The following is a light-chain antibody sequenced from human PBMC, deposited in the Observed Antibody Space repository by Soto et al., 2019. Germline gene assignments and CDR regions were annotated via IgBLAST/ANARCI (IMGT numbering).Light chain of an antibody. CDR1: QSISSY. CDR3: QQSYSTPKT. Sequence: DIQMTQSPSSLSASVGDRVTITCRASQSISSYLNWYQQKPGKAPKLLIYAASSLQSGVPSRLSGSGSGTDFTLTISRLQPEDFATYYCQQSYSTPKTFGPGTKVDIK. J-gene: IGKJ3*01. V-gene: IGKV1-39*01. CDR2: AAS.